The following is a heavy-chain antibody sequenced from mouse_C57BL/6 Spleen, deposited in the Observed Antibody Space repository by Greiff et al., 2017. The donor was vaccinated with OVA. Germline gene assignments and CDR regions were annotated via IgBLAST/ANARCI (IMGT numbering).Heavy chain of an antibody. J-gene: IGHJ1*03. Sequence: VKLQQPGAELVKPGASVKLSCKASGYTFTSYWMQWVKQRPGQGLEWIGEIDPSDSYTNYNQKFKGKATLTVDTSSSTAYMQLSSLTSEDSAVYYCARRVARYFDVWGTGTTVTVSS. CDR1: GYTFTSYW. CDR2: IDPSDSYT. CDR3: ARRVARYFDV. D-gene: IGHD1-1*01. V-gene: IGHV1-50*01.